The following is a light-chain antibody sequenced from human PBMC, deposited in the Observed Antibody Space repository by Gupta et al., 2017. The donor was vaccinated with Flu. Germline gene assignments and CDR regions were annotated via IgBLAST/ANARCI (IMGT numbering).Light chain of an antibody. J-gene: IGKJ5*01. CDR1: HGINTL. CDR2: GAS. V-gene: IGKV1-16*01. Sequence: PSSLSASVGDRVTITCRASHGINTLLAWFQQRPGKAPESLIYGASTLQSEVPSRFSGRGSGTEFTLTISSLQPEDSATYYCQQDQSYPVTFGQGTRLEI. CDR3: QQDQSYPVT.